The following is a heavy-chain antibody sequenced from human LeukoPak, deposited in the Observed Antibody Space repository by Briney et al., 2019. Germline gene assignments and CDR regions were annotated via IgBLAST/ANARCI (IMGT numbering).Heavy chain of an antibody. Sequence: SETLSLTCTVSGGSISSGGYYWSWIRQHPGKGLEWIGYIYYSGSTYYNPSLKSRVTIAVDTSKNQFSLRLSSVTAADTAVYYCAMRSEWELPRFDYWGQGTLVTVSS. CDR3: AMRSEWELPRFDY. V-gene: IGHV4-31*03. CDR1: GGSISSGGYY. CDR2: IYYSGST. J-gene: IGHJ4*02. D-gene: IGHD1-26*01.